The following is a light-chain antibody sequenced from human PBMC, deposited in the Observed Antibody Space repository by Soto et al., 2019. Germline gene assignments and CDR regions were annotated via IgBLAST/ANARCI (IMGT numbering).Light chain of an antibody. CDR2: EDN. J-gene: IGLJ3*02. CDR3: QSYDSSNWV. Sequence: NFMLTQPHSVSESPGKTVTISCTGSSGSIASNYVQWYQQRPGSAPTTVIYEDNQRPSGVPDRFSGSIDNSSNSASLTISGLKTADEADYYCQSYDSSNWVFGGGTKLTVL. V-gene: IGLV6-57*02. CDR1: SGSIASNY.